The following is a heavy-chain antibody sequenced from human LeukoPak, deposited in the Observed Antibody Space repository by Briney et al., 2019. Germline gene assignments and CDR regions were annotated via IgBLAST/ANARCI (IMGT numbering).Heavy chain of an antibody. D-gene: IGHD3-22*01. Sequence: PSETLSLTCAVYGGSFSGYYWSWIRQPPGKGLEWIGEINHSGSTNYNPSLKSRVTISVDTSKNQFSLKLSSVTAADTAVYYCASLYYYDSSGTWGQGTLVTVSS. V-gene: IGHV4-34*01. CDR1: GGSFSGYY. CDR2: INHSGST. J-gene: IGHJ4*02. CDR3: ASLYYYDSSGT.